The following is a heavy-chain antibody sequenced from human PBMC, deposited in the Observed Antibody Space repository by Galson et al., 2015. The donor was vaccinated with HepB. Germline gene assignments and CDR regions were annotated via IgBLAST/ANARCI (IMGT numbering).Heavy chain of an antibody. V-gene: IGHV3-30*02. J-gene: IGHJ4*02. CDR2: IRYDGMTK. CDR3: APTDPY. Sequence: SLRLSCAASGFTFSSFAMHWVRQAPGKGLEWVAFIRYDGMTKSYADSVKGRFTISRDNSNNTLYLQMNNLKPEDTAVYYCAPTDPYWGQGTLVTVSS. CDR1: GFTFSSFA.